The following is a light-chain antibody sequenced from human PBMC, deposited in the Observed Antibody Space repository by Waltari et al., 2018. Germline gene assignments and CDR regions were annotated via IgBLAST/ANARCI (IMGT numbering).Light chain of an antibody. CDR3: QVWDSSSDRV. V-gene: IGLV3-21*01. CDR1: NIGSKN. CDR2: YDS. Sequence: SYDVTQPRSVSVSPGQTARITCGGDNIGSKNVHWYQQKPAQAPVLVIYYDSDRPSGLPCRFSGSNSGNTATQTISGVEAGDEADYYCQVWDSSSDRVFGGGTRLTVL. J-gene: IGLJ2*01.